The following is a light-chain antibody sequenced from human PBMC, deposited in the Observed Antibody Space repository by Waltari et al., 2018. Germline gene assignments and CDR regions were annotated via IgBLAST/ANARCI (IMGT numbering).Light chain of an antibody. J-gene: IGKJ2*03. V-gene: IGKV1-27*01. Sequence: DSQMTQSPSSLSASVGSRVTVPCRASQGVNKELSWYQQKPGEAPTLLIYAASNLQAGVSSRFSGSGAGTDFTLNISSLQPEDGATYYCQQDYTTPYSFGQGTKVEIK. CDR2: AAS. CDR1: QGVNKE. CDR3: QQDYTTPYS.